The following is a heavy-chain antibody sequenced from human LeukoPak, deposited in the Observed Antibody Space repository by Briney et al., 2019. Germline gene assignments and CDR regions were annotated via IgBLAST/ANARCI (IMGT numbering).Heavy chain of an antibody. CDR2: IYYSGST. CDR1: GGSISSYY. Sequence: SETLSLTCTVSGGSISSYYWSWIRQPPGKGLEWIGYIYYSGSTNYNPSLRSRVTISVDTAKNQFSLKLSSVTAADTAVYYCARGSVAGTRGLSEFDYWGQGTLVTVSS. J-gene: IGHJ4*02. D-gene: IGHD6-19*01. CDR3: ARGSVAGTRGLSEFDY. V-gene: IGHV4-59*01.